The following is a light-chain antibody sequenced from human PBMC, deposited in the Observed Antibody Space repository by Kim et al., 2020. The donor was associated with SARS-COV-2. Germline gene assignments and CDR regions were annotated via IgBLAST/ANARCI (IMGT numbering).Light chain of an antibody. CDR3: QQSSTWPPFT. CDR1: QSVSNN. J-gene: IGKJ2*01. Sequence: EIVMTQSPATLSVSPGERATLSCRASQSVSNNLAWYQQKPGQAPRLLIYGASTRATGIPARFSGSGSGTEFSLTISSLQSEDFAVYYCQQSSTWPPFTFGQGTKLEI. CDR2: GAS. V-gene: IGKV3-15*01.